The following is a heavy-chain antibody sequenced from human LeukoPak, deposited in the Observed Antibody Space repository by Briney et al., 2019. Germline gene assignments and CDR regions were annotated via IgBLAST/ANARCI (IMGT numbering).Heavy chain of an antibody. CDR3: ARTKGMDV. Sequence: ASVKVSCKASGYSFMNYGISWVRQAPGQGLDYMGWTSPYNGGTNYAQIFQGRVTMTTDTSTSTAHMELRSLRSDDTAVYYCARTKGMDVWGQGTTVTVSS. V-gene: IGHV1-18*01. J-gene: IGHJ6*02. CDR1: GYSFMNYG. CDR2: TSPYNGGT.